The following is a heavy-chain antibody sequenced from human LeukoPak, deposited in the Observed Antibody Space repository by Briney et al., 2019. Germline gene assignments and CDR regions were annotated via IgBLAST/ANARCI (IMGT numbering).Heavy chain of an antibody. CDR3: AKTYMWSIDAFHI. CDR1: GFTFSNYA. D-gene: IGHD2-8*02. CDR2: ITARADST. Sequence: GGSLRLSCAASGFTFSNYAMSWVRQAPGKGLEWVSGITARADSTYYADSVKGRVTISRDNSKNTLFLQLNSLRAEDTAVYYCAKTYMWSIDAFHICGQGTMVTVSS. V-gene: IGHV3-23*01. J-gene: IGHJ3*02.